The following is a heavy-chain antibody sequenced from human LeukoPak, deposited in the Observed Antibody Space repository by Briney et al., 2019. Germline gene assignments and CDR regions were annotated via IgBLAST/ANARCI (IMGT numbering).Heavy chain of an antibody. D-gene: IGHD5-18*01. V-gene: IGHV4-34*01. CDR2: INHSGST. Sequence: SETLSLTCAVYGGSFSGYYCSWIRQPPGKGLEWIGEINHSGSTNYNPSLKSRVTISVDTSKNQFSLKLSSVTAADTAVYYCARGPRQLDYWGQGTLVTVSS. J-gene: IGHJ4*02. CDR3: ARGPRQLDY. CDR1: GGSFSGYY.